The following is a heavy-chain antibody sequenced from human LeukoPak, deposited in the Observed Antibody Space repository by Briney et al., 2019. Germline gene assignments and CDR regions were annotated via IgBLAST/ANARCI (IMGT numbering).Heavy chain of an antibody. V-gene: IGHV3-21*01. CDR3: ARDVVRSNYGGLFFDY. J-gene: IGHJ4*02. Sequence: GGSLRLSCAVSGFTFSTYSMTWVRQAPGKGLEWVSSINTGSDYINYADSVKGRFTISRDNAKNSLYLQMNILRAEDTAVYYCARDVVRSNYGGLFFDYRGQGTLGTVSP. CDR1: GFTFSTYS. CDR2: INTGSDYI. D-gene: IGHD5-18*01.